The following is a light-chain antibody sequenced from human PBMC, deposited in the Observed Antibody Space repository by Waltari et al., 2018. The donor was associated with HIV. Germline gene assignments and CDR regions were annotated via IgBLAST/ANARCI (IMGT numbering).Light chain of an antibody. V-gene: IGLV2-14*01. Sequence: QSALTQPASVSGSPGQSITISCPGPSSDVGGYNYVSWYQQHPGKAPKLMIYEVSNRPSGVSNRFSGSKSGNTASLTISGLQAEDEANYYCSSYTSSITLVLFGGGTKLTVL. CDR1: SSDVGGYNY. J-gene: IGLJ2*01. CDR2: EVS. CDR3: SSYTSSITLVL.